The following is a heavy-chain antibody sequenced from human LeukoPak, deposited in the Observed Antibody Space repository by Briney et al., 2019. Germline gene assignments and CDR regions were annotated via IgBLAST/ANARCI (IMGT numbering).Heavy chain of an antibody. D-gene: IGHD1-26*01. CDR3: ARLQDSGSYYVAFDP. J-gene: IGHJ5*02. V-gene: IGHV5-51*01. CDR2: IYPGDSDT. Sequence: GESLKISCNGSGYSFTSYWIGWVRQMPGKGLEWMGIIYPGDSDTRYSPSFQGQVTISADKSISTAYLQWSSLKASDTAMYYCARLQDSGSYYVAFDPWGQGTLVTVSS. CDR1: GYSFTSYW.